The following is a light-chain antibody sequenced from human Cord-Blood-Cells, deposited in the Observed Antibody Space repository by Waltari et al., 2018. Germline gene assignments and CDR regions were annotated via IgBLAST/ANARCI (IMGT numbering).Light chain of an antibody. V-gene: IGLV2-14*03. CDR2: DVS. Sequence: QSALTQPASVSGSPGQSITISCTGTSSDVGGYNYVSWYQQHPGKAPKLMIYDVSKRPSGVSNRFSGSKSGNTASLTISGLQAEDEADYYCSSYTSSSTPVVCGGGTKLTVL. CDR1: SSDVGGYNY. J-gene: IGLJ2*01. CDR3: SSYTSSSTPVV.